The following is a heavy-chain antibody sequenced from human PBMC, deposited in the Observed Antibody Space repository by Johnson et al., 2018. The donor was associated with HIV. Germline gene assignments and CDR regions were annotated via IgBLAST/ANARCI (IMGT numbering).Heavy chain of an antibody. D-gene: IGHD3-10*01. Sequence: QVQLVESGGGVVQPGTSLRLSCAASGFTFSTYGMHWVRQAPGKGLEWVAVISYDGSNKYYADSVKGRFTISRDNSKNTLYLQMNSLRAEDTAVYYCARVLWFGELFSRAFDIWGQGTMVTVSS. CDR3: ARVLWFGELFSRAFDI. CDR1: GFTFSTYG. V-gene: IGHV3-30*03. CDR2: ISYDGSNK. J-gene: IGHJ3*02.